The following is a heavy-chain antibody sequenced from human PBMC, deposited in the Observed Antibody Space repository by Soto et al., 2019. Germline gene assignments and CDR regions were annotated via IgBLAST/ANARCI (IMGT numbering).Heavy chain of an antibody. CDR2: ISHSGPS. D-gene: IGHD3-9*01. J-gene: IGHJ3*01. V-gene: IGHV4-4*02. CDR3: ARVVLTITRGAFDA. Sequence: QVQLQESGPELVKPSGTLSLTCAVSGGSISSSHWWTWVRQSPGKGLEYIGEISHSGPSNSHPSLNSRLTLSVDKSKNHFSLTLTSVTAADTAVYYCARVVLTITRGAFDAWGQWTLVIVSS. CDR1: GGSISSSHW.